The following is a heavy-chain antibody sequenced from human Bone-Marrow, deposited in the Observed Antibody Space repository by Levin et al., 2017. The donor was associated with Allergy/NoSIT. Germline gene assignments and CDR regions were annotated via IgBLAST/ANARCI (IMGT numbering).Heavy chain of an antibody. J-gene: IGHJ6*03. V-gene: IGHV4-61*08. CDR2: FYYTGST. CDR3: AREENWNFYYNYMDV. Sequence: KAGGSLRLSCTVSGDSVNSGGYYWTWIRQPPGKGLEWIGYFYYTGSTSYNPSLKSRVTISLDTSNNQFSLKLTSVTAADTAVYYCAREENWNFYYNYMDVWGKGTTVTVSS. CDR1: GDSVNSGGYY. D-gene: IGHD1-1*01.